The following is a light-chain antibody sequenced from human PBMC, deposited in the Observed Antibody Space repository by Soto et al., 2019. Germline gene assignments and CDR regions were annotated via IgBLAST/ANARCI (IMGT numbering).Light chain of an antibody. Sequence: DIQMTQSPSSLSASVGDRVTITCRASQSISTYLNWYQQKPGKAPKLLIYAASSLHSGVPSRFSGSGSAKEFTLTISGLQLEDVATYYCQQSYNTPPYTFGQGTKLEIK. CDR1: QSISTY. CDR2: AAS. J-gene: IGKJ2*01. V-gene: IGKV1-39*01. CDR3: QQSYNTPPYT.